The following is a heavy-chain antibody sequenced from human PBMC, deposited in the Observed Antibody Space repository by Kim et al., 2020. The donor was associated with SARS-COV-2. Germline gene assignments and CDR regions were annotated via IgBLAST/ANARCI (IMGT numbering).Heavy chain of an antibody. J-gene: IGHJ6*02. CDR1: GFTLSSYD. D-gene: IGHD3-16*01. Sequence: GGSLILSCAASGFTLSSYDMHWVRQATGKGLEWVSAIAIAGETYYPDSVKGRFTISRENAKNSLYLQMNSLRAGDTAVYYCARLITGGPYDVWGQGTTVTVSS. V-gene: IGHV3-13*04. CDR3: ARLITGGPYDV. CDR2: IAIAGET.